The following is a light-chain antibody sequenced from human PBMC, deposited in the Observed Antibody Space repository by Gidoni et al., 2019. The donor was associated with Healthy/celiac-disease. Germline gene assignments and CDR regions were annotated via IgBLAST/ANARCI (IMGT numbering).Light chain of an antibody. CDR1: SSDVGGYNY. Sequence: QSALTQPRSVSGSPGQSLTISCTGTSSDVGGYNYFSWYQQHPGNAPNLMIYDVSKRPSGVPDRFSGSKSGNTASLTISGLQAEDEADYYCCSYAGSYIPYVFGTGTKVTVL. J-gene: IGLJ1*01. CDR3: CSYAGSYIPYV. V-gene: IGLV2-11*01. CDR2: DVS.